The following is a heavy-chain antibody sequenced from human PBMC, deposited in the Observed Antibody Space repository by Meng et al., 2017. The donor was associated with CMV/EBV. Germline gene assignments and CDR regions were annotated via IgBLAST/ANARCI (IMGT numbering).Heavy chain of an antibody. V-gene: IGHV3-64*02. CDR1: GFTFSGYA. Sequence: GESLKISCAASGFTFSGYAMHWVRQAPGKGLEYVSAISSNGGSTYYADSVKGRFTISRDNSKNTLYLQMGSLRAEDMAVYYCARSVGELPVYYYGMDVWGQGTTVTVSS. CDR2: ISSNGGST. J-gene: IGHJ6*02. D-gene: IGHD1-26*01. CDR3: ARSVGELPVYYYGMDV.